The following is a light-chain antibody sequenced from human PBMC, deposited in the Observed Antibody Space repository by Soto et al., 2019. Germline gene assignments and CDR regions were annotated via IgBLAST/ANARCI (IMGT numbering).Light chain of an antibody. CDR3: GSWDSSLSAYV. CDR1: SSNIGGNS. CDR2: DDN. J-gene: IGLJ1*01. Sequence: QSVMTQPPSVSAAPGQKVTISCSGSSSNIGGNSVSWYQQLPGTATKLLIYDDNKRPSGIPDRFSGSKSGTSATLGITGFHTGDEADYYCGSWDSSLSAYVFGTGTKLTVL. V-gene: IGLV1-51*01.